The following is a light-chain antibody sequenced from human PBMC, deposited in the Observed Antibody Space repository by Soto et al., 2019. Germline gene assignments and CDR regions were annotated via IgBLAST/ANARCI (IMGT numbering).Light chain of an antibody. CDR1: QSVNSGH. V-gene: IGKV3D-20*02. CDR2: DAS. J-gene: IGKJ5*01. Sequence: EIVMTQSPATLSVSPGERATLSCRASQSVNSGHLAWYQQKPGQAPRLLIYDASHRASGIPARFSGSGSGTDFTLTISSLEPEDAALYYCQQRSIWPPITFGQGTRLEI. CDR3: QQRSIWPPIT.